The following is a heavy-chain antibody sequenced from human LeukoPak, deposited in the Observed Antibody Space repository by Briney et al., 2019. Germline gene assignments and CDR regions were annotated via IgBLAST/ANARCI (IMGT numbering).Heavy chain of an antibody. J-gene: IGHJ4*02. CDR2: ISGYNGNT. D-gene: IGHD3-10*01. CDR3: ARAVPYYFGSGSTEEFDY. Sequence: ASVKVSCKASGYTFTSYGISWLRQAPGQGLEWMGWISGYNGNTNYAQKLQGRVTMTTDTSTSTAYMDLGSLRSDDTAVYYCARAVPYYFGSGSTEEFDYWGQGTLVTVSS. CDR1: GYTFTSYG. V-gene: IGHV1-18*01.